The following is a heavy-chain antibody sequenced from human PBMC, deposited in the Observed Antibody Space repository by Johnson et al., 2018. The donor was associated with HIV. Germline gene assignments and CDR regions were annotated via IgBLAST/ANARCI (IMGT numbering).Heavy chain of an antibody. D-gene: IGHD3-10*01. CDR2: ISSSGSTI. V-gene: IGHV3-11*04. Sequence: QVQLLESGGGLVKPGGSLRLSCAASGFTFSDYYMSWIRQAPGKGLEWVSYISSSGSTIYYADSVKGRFTISRDTSKSTLYLQMNSMRPEDTAVYYCARGRKELGAVDGLDTDAFDTWGHVTMVTVSS. CDR1: GFTFSDYY. CDR3: ARGRKELGAVDGLDTDAFDT. J-gene: IGHJ3*02.